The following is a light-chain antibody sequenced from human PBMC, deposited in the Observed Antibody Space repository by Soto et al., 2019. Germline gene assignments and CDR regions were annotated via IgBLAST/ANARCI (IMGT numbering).Light chain of an antibody. CDR3: QQYNSYST. V-gene: IGKV1-5*03. CDR2: KAS. Sequence: DIQLPQSPSTLSGSAGARVSLXCRASQSIDNWLAWYQQKPGKAPKLLIYKASTLESGVPSRFSGSGSGTDFTLTISSLQPDDFATYYCQQYNSYSTFGQGTKVDIK. J-gene: IGKJ1*01. CDR1: QSIDNW.